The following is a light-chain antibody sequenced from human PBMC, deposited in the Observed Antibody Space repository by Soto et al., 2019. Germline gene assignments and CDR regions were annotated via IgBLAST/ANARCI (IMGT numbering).Light chain of an antibody. CDR3: QQADSFPLT. V-gene: IGKV1D-12*01. CDR2: DAS. CDR1: QGIGRW. J-gene: IGKJ4*01. Sequence: DIQMTQSPSSVSASIGDRVTITCRASQGIGRWLAWYQRKPGKAPKLLIYDASSLQSGVPSRFSGSGSGTDFTLTIDILQPEDFATYFCQQADSFPLTFGGGTKVDIK.